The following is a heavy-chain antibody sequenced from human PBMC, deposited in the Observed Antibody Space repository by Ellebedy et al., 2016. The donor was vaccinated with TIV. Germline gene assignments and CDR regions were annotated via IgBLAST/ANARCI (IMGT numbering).Heavy chain of an antibody. CDR2: INPSDGST. CDR1: GYTFTSYY. D-gene: IGHD3-22*01. Sequence: ASVTVSCXASGYTFTSYYMHWVRQAPGQGLEWMGIINPSDGSTTYAQKFQGRVTMTRDTSTSTVYMELSSLRSEDTAVYYCARALEGMDYYDSSGYFFDYWGQGTLVTVSS. CDR3: ARALEGMDYYDSSGYFFDY. J-gene: IGHJ4*02. V-gene: IGHV1-46*01.